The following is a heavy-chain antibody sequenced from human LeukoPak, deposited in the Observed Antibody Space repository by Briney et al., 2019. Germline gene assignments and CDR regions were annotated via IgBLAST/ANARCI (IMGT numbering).Heavy chain of an antibody. Sequence: GASVKVSCKASGYTFTSYDINWVRQATGQGLEWMGWMNPNSGNTGYAQKFQGRVTITRNTSISTAYMELSSLRAQDTAVYCCARGEYDSWSGYYLWGQGTLVTVSS. V-gene: IGHV1-8*03. CDR1: GYTFTSYD. D-gene: IGHD3-3*01. CDR2: MNPNSGNT. CDR3: ARGEYDSWSGYYL. J-gene: IGHJ4*02.